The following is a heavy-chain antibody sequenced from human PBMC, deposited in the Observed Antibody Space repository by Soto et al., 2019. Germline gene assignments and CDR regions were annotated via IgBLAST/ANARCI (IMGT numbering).Heavy chain of an antibody. CDR3: ARGDSSDAFDI. Sequence: RIRKPPGKGLEWIGYIYYSGSTNYNPSLKSRVTISVDTSKNQFSLKLSSVTAADTAVYYCARGDSSDAFDIWGHGTIVTV. CDR2: IYYSGST. D-gene: IGHD2-21*02. J-gene: IGHJ3*02. V-gene: IGHV4-59*01.